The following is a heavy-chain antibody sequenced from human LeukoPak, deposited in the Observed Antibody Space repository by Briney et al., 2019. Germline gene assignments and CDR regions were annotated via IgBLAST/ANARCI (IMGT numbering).Heavy chain of an antibody. Sequence: ASVKVSCKASGCTFTGYYMHWVRQAPGQGLEWMGWINPNSGGTNYAQKFQGRVTMTRDTSISTAYMELSRLRSDDTAVYYCARGNLLRYFDWLPPFDYWGQGTLVTVSS. CDR1: GCTFTGYY. V-gene: IGHV1-2*02. CDR2: INPNSGGT. CDR3: ARGNLLRYFDWLPPFDY. D-gene: IGHD3-9*01. J-gene: IGHJ4*02.